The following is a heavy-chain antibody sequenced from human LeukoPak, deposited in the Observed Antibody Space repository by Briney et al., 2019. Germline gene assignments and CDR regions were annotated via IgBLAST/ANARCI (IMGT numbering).Heavy chain of an antibody. CDR3: ARVDSIGGNSELAFDI. J-gene: IGHJ3*02. V-gene: IGHV1-46*01. CDR1: GYTFTSYY. Sequence: ASVKVSCKASGYTFTSYYMHWVRQAPGQGLEWMGIINPSGGSTSYAQKFQGRVTITRDTSASTDYMELSSLRSEDMAVYYCARVDSIGGNSELAFDIWGQGTMVTVSS. D-gene: IGHD4-23*01. CDR2: INPSGGST.